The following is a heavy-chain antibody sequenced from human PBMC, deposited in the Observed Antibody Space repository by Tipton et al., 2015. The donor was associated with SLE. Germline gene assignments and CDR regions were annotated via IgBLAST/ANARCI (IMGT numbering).Heavy chain of an antibody. J-gene: IGHJ4*02. CDR1: GFTFSSYA. CDR2: ISGSGGST. V-gene: IGHV3-23*01. CDR3: ARDGEVGDHIDY. D-gene: IGHD2-21*01. Sequence: GSLRLSCAASGFTFSSYAMSWVRQAPGKGLEWVSAISGSGGSTYYADSVKGRFTISRDNSKNTLYLQMNSLRAEDTAVYYCARDGEVGDHIDYWGQGTLVTVSS.